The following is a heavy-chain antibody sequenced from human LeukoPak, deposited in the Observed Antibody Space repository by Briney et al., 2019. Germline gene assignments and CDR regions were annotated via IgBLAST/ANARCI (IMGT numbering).Heavy chain of an antibody. CDR2: MYISGST. D-gene: IGHD1-14*01. J-gene: IGHJ4*01. CDR3: ARVGLNRADEKHFGY. V-gene: IGHV4-4*07. CDR1: GGSIRSYY. Sequence: PSETLSLTCTVSGGSIRSYYWSWIRQPAGKGLEWIGSMYISGSTSYNPSLKSRVAMSADTSKKQFSLKLSSVAAADKAVYYCARVGLNRADEKHFGYWGQGTLVTVS.